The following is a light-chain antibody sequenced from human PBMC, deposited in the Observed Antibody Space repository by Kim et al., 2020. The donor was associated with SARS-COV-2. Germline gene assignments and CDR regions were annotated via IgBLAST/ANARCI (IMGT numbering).Light chain of an antibody. CDR3: NSRDSSGNHWV. J-gene: IGLJ3*02. V-gene: IGLV3-19*01. CDR1: SLRSYY. Sequence: LGQTVRITCQEDSLRSYYASWYQQKPGQAPVLVIYGKNNRPSGIPDRFSGSSSGNTASLTITGAQAEDEADYYCNSRDSSGNHWVFGGGTKLTVL. CDR2: GKN.